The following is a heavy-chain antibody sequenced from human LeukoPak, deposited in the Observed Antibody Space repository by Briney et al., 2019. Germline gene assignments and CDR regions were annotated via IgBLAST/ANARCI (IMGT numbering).Heavy chain of an antibody. D-gene: IGHD2-15*01. CDR1: GGSFSGYY. Sequence: SETLSLTCAVYGGSFSGYYWSWIRQPPGKGPEWIGEINHSGSTNYNPSLKSRVTISVDTSKNQFSLKLSSVTAADTAVYYCARGVGYCSGGSCYSFDYWGQGTLVTVSS. V-gene: IGHV4-34*01. CDR2: INHSGST. J-gene: IGHJ4*02. CDR3: ARGVGYCSGGSCYSFDY.